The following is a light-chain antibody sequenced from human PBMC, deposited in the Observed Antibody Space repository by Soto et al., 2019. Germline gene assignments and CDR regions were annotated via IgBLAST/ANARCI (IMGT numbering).Light chain of an antibody. V-gene: IGKV4-1*01. J-gene: IGKJ2*01. CDR2: WAS. Sequence: DTVMTQSPDSLAVSLGERATINCKSSQSLLYSSNNENYLAWYQQKPGQPPQLLIYWASTREYGVPDRFSGSGSGTDFTLTISSLQAEDVPVSYCQQYYSAPYTFGQGTKLEIK. CDR1: QSLLYSSNNENY. CDR3: QQYYSAPYT.